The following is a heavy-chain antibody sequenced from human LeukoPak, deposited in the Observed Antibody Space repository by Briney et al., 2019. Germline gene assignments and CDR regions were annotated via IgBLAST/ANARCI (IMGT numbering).Heavy chain of an antibody. CDR1: GFTFSSYD. V-gene: IGHV3-13*01. Sequence: GGSLRLSCAASGFTFSSYDMHWVRQATGKGLEWVSAIGTAGDTYYPGSVKGRFTISRENAKNSLYLQMNSLRAGDTAVYYCARAPSYDILTGYYLDVWGQGTTVTVSS. J-gene: IGHJ6*02. D-gene: IGHD3-9*01. CDR3: ARAPSYDILTGYYLDV. CDR2: IGTAGDT.